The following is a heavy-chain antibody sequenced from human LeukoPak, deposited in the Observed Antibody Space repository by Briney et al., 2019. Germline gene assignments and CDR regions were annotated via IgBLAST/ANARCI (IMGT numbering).Heavy chain of an antibody. Sequence: GGSLRLSCAASGFTFSSYAMSWVRQAPGEGLEWVSAISGSGGSTYYASSVKGRFSISRDNSKNTLYLQMNSLRAEDTAVYYCAKGKAFLWFGEPQDYWGQGTLVTVSS. J-gene: IGHJ4*02. CDR3: AKGKAFLWFGEPQDY. D-gene: IGHD3-10*01. V-gene: IGHV3-23*01. CDR2: ISGSGGST. CDR1: GFTFSSYA.